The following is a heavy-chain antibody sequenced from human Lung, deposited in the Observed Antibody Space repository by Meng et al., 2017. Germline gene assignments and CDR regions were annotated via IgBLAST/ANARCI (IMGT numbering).Heavy chain of an antibody. D-gene: IGHD7-27*01. CDR1: GFTFSRYA. Sequence: GNLGESGGGLVQPGGSLRLSCAASGFTFSRYAMSWVRQAPGKGLEWVSAISGSGSSPYYADSVKGRFTISRDNSKNTLYLQMNSLRAEDTAVYYCAKKGWLYWGSGDDYWGQGTLVTVSS. J-gene: IGHJ4*02. V-gene: IGHV3-23*04. CDR2: ISGSGSSP. CDR3: AKKGWLYWGSGDDY.